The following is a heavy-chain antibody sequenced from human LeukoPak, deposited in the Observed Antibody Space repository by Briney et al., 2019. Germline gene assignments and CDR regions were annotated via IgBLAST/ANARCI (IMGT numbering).Heavy chain of an antibody. CDR3: ARDLRRDYYDSSGYSQDEDY. V-gene: IGHV3-7*01. J-gene: IGHJ4*02. CDR1: GFTFSFYW. Sequence: GGSLRLSCAASGFTFSFYWMSWVRQAPGKGLEWVANIKQDGSEKYYVDSVKGRFTISRDNAKNSLFLQMSSLRAEDTAVYFCARDLRRDYYDSSGYSQDEDYWGQGTLVTVSS. CDR2: IKQDGSEK. D-gene: IGHD3-22*01.